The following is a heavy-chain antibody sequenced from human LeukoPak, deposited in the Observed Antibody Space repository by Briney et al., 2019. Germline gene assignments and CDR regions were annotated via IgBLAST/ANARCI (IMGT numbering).Heavy chain of an antibody. CDR2: ISSSSNYI. CDR1: GFTFRRYN. Sequence: GGSLRLSCAGSGFTFRRYNMNWVRQAPGKGLEWVSSISSSSNYISYADSLKGRFIVSRDNAKNSVDLQMSSLRAEDTAVYYCARDSIEDYYDSSGYFDYWGQGILVTVSS. V-gene: IGHV3-21*01. CDR3: ARDSIEDYYDSSGYFDY. J-gene: IGHJ4*02. D-gene: IGHD3-22*01.